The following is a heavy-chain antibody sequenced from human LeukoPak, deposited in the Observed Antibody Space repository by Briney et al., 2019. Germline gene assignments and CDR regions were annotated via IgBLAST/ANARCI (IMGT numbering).Heavy chain of an antibody. V-gene: IGHV4-61*02. CDR2: IYTSGST. J-gene: IGHJ4*02. D-gene: IGHD4-17*01. CDR1: GGSISSGSYY. Sequence: SETLSLTCTVSGGSISSGSYYWSWIRQPAGKGLEWIGRIYTSGSTNYNPSLKSRVTISVDTSKNQFSLKLSSVTAADTAVYYCARGLDYGDYYFDYWGQGTLVTVSS. CDR3: ARGLDYGDYYFDY.